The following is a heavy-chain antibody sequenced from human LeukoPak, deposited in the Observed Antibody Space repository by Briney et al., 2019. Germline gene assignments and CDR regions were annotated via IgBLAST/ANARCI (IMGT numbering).Heavy chain of an antibody. CDR3: ARDYYDSRGPNDAFDI. CDR1: GGSFSGYY. J-gene: IGHJ3*02. V-gene: IGHV4-34*01. CDR2: INHSGST. D-gene: IGHD3-22*01. Sequence: PSETLSLTCAVYGGSFSGYYWSWIRQPPGKGLEWIGEINHSGSTNYNPSLKSRVTISVDTSKNQFSLKLSSVTAADTAVYYCARDYYDSRGPNDAFDIWGQGTMVTVSS.